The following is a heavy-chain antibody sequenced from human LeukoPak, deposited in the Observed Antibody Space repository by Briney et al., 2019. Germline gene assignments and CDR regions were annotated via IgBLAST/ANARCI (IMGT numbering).Heavy chain of an antibody. J-gene: IGHJ4*02. D-gene: IGHD3-3*01. V-gene: IGHV3-23*01. CDR3: ARGVLTRITIFGVADHYYFDY. CDR1: GFTFSSYA. CDR2: ISGRGGST. Sequence: GGSLRLSCAASGFTFSSYAMSWVRQAPGKGLEWVSAISGRGGSTNYADSVKGRFTISRDNSKNTLYLQMSSLRSEDTAVYYCARGVLTRITIFGVADHYYFDYWGQGTLVTVSS.